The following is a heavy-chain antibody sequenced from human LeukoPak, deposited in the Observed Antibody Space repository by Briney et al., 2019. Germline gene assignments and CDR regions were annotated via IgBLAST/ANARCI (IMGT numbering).Heavy chain of an antibody. V-gene: IGHV3-33*06. J-gene: IGHJ4*02. D-gene: IGHD6-13*01. CDR2: IWYDGGNK. CDR3: AKDTGSSSWYCLLDY. Sequence: PGGSLRLSCAASGFTFSSYGMHWVRQAPGKGLEWVAVIWYDGGNKYYADSVKGRFTIPRDNSKNTLYLQMNSLRAEDTAVYYCAKDTGSSSWYCLLDYWGQGTLVTVSS. CDR1: GFTFSSYG.